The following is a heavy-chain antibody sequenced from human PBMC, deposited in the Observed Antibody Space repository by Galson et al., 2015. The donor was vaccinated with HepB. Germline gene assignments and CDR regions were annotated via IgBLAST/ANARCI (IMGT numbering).Heavy chain of an antibody. CDR2: INTYNGNT. CDR3: ARDLNIVARYGGY. D-gene: IGHD6-6*01. V-gene: IGHV1-18*01. Sequence: SVKVSCKASGYTFTNYGINWVRQAPGQGLEWMGWINTYNGNTNFAQRVQGRVTMTTDTSTITAYMELRSLRSDDTGVYYCARDLNIVARYGGYWGRGTLVTVSS. J-gene: IGHJ4*02. CDR1: GYTFTNYG.